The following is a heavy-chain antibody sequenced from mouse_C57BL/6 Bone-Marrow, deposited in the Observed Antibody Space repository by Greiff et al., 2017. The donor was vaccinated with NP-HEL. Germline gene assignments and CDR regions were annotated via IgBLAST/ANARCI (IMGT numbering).Heavy chain of an antibody. V-gene: IGHV5-16*01. CDR2: INYDGSST. Sequence: EVKLVESEGGLVQPGSSMKLSCTASGFTFSDYYMAWVRQVPEKGLEWVANINYDGSSTYYLDSLKSRFIISRDNAKNILYLQMSSLKSEDTATYYCARVSGGSSSWFAYWGQGTLVTVSA. CDR3: ARVSGGSSSWFAY. CDR1: GFTFSDYY. J-gene: IGHJ3*01. D-gene: IGHD1-1*01.